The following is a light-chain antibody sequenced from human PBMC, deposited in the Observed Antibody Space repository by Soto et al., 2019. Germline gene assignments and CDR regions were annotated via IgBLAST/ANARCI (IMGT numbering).Light chain of an antibody. CDR3: QQYGSSGT. V-gene: IGKV3-20*01. CDR1: QSVSNNY. J-gene: IGKJ1*01. CDR2: GAS. Sequence: EIVLTQSPGTLSLSPGERATLSCRASQSVSNNYLAWYQQKPGQAPRLLIYGASNRATGIPDRSSGGGSGTDFTLTISRLEPEDFAVYYCQQYGSSGTFGQGTKVDIK.